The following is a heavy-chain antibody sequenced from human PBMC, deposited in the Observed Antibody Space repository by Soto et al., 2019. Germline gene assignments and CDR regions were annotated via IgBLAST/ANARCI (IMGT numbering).Heavy chain of an antibody. CDR2: ISAYNGNT. CDR3: ARDPALYSSGVTVDY. Sequence: QVQLVQSGAEVKKPGASVKVSCKASGYTFTSYGISWVRQAPGQGLEWMGWISAYNGNTNYAQKLQGRVTMTTDTSTSTAYMELRSLRSDNTAMYYCARDPALYSSGVTVDYWGQGTLVTVSS. V-gene: IGHV1-18*01. J-gene: IGHJ4*02. CDR1: GYTFTSYG. D-gene: IGHD6-19*01.